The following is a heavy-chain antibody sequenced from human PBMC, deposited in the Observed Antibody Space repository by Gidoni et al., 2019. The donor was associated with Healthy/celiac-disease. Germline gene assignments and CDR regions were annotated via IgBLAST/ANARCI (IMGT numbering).Heavy chain of an antibody. V-gene: IGHV4-39*07. CDR2: IYYSGST. D-gene: IGHD3-16*02. J-gene: IGHJ1*01. CDR3: ARVWRLGELSFLTFAEYFQH. Sequence: QLQLQESGPGLVKPSETLSLTCTVSGGSISSSRYYWGWVRQPPGKGLEWIGSIYYSGSTYYNPSLKSRVTISVDTSKNQFSLKLSSVTAADTAVYYCARVWRLGELSFLTFAEYFQHWGQGTLVTVSS. CDR1: GGSISSSRYY.